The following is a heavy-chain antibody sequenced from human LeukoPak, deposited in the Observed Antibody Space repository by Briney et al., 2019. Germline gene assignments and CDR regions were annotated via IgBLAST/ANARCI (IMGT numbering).Heavy chain of an antibody. D-gene: IGHD1-26*01. CDR1: GFTFSSYW. Sequence: GGSLRLSCAASGFTFSSYWMHWVRQAPGKGLEWVSYISSSSSTIYYADSVKGRFTISRDNAKNSLYLQMNSLRAEDTAVYYCASPVGVGATAYLDYWGQGTLVTVSS. V-gene: IGHV3-48*01. J-gene: IGHJ4*02. CDR2: ISSSSSTI. CDR3: ASPVGVGATAYLDY.